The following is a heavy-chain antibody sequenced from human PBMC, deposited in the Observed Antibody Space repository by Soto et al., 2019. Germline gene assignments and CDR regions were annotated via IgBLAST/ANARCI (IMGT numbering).Heavy chain of an antibody. V-gene: IGHV3-23*01. CDR2: ISGGGSNT. CDR1: GFPFSSYV. Sequence: EVQLLESGGGLVQRGGSLRLSCAASGFPFSSYVMSWVRQAPGKGLEWVSGISGGGSNTFYADYVKGRFTISRDNSKNTLLLQMNSLGAEDTTVYYCAKDSNKYSSSLRGRYFDYWGQGIGVTVSS. CDR3: AKDSNKYSSSLRGRYFDY. J-gene: IGHJ4*02. D-gene: IGHD4-4*01.